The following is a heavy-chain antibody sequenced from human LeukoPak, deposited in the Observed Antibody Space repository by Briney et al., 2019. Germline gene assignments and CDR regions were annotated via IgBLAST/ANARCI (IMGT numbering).Heavy chain of an antibody. Sequence: GGSLRLSCAASGFTFSSYSMNWVRQAPGKGLEWVSGISWSSDNIDYADSVKGRFTISRDNAKNSLYLQMNSLRVEDTALYCCAKDSGSSSGYESWFDPWGQGTLVTVSS. J-gene: IGHJ5*02. V-gene: IGHV3-9*01. CDR2: ISWSSDNI. CDR1: GFTFSSYS. CDR3: AKDSGSSSGYESWFDP. D-gene: IGHD5-12*01.